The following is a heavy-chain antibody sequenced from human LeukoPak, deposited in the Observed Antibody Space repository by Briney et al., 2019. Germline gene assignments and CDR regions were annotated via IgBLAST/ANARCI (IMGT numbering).Heavy chain of an antibody. V-gene: IGHV4-59*01. Sequence: SETLSLTCTVSGGSISSYYWSWIRQPPGKGLEWIGYIYYSGSTNYNPSLKSRVTISVDTSKNQFSLKLSSVTAADTAVYYCARMTTATTGADYWGQGTLVTVSS. CDR2: IYYSGST. CDR3: ARMTTATTGADY. J-gene: IGHJ4*02. D-gene: IGHD4-17*01. CDR1: GGSISSYY.